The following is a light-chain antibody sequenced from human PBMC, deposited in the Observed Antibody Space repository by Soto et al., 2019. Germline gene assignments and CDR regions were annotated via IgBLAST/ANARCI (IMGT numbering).Light chain of an antibody. CDR2: GAS. Sequence: EVGLRQSPATVSLSAGERATLSCRGSQTVSRSLAWYQQRPGQAPRLLIYGASTRATGVSDRFSGSGSGTDFTLTISSLQSEDFAVYYRQQYIDWPPYTFGQGTKVDIK. J-gene: IGKJ2*01. CDR3: QQYIDWPPYT. CDR1: QTVSRS. V-gene: IGKV3-15*01.